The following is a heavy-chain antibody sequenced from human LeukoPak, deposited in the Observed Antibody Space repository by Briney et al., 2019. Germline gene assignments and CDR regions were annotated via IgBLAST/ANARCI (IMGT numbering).Heavy chain of an antibody. Sequence: GGSLRLSCAASGFTFSSYAMSWVRQAPGKGLEWVSAISGSGGSTYYADSVKGRFTISRDNANNSLYQQINSLRAEDTAVYYCARSPGMNTGSYEDYFDYWGQGTLVTVSS. J-gene: IGHJ4*02. V-gene: IGHV3-23*01. CDR2: ISGSGGST. D-gene: IGHD1-26*01. CDR1: GFTFSSYA. CDR3: ARSPGMNTGSYEDYFDY.